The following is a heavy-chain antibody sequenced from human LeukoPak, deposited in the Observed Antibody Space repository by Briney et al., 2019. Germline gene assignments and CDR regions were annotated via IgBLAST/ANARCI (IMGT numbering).Heavy chain of an antibody. D-gene: IGHD3-22*01. J-gene: IGHJ4*02. CDR2: ISLSGQT. CDR3: ARVTNYYDTRGYPDY. CDR1: GGSIRSTNW. Sequence: SETLSLTCGVSGGSIRSTNWWSWVRQAPGQGLEWIGEISLSGQTNFNPSLNGRVTMSLDESRNQLSLKLTSVTAADTAVYYCARVTNYYDTRGYPDYWGQGTLVTVSS. V-gene: IGHV4/OR15-8*02.